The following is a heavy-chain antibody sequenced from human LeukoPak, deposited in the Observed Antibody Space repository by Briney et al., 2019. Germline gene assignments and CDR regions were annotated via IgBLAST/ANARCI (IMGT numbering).Heavy chain of an antibody. J-gene: IGHJ4*02. CDR1: GGSISSSSYY. CDR2: IYYSGST. D-gene: IGHD3-10*01. CDR3: ARGDYGSGSYYFDY. Sequence: SETLSLTCTVSGGSISSSSYYSGWIRQPPGKGMEWIGRIYYSGSTYYTPSLKSRVTISVDTSKNQSSLKLSSVTAEDTAVYYCARGDYGSGSYYFDYWGQGTLVTVSS. V-gene: IGHV4-39*07.